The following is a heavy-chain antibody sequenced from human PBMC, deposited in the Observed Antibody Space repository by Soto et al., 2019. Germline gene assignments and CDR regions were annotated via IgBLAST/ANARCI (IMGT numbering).Heavy chain of an antibody. Sequence: GGSLRLSCAASGFAFNSYSMHWVRQAPGRGLEWVAVISYDGSNKFYADSVKGRFTISRDNSKNTLYLEMNSLRGEDTAVYYCAKVSPMYYFFDVWGQGTMVTVSS. V-gene: IGHV3-30-3*01. J-gene: IGHJ4*01. D-gene: IGHD2-8*01. CDR1: GFAFNSYS. CDR3: AKVSPMYYFFDV. CDR2: ISYDGSNK.